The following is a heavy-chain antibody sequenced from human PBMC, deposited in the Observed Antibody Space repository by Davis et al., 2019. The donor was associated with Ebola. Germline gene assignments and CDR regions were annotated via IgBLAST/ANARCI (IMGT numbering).Heavy chain of an antibody. CDR3: ARERFDAFDI. CDR1: GGTFSSYA. CDR2: IIPIFGTA. J-gene: IGHJ3*02. V-gene: IGHV1-69*13. Sequence: AASVKVSCKASGGTFSSYAISWVRQAPGQGLEWMGGIIPIFGTANYAQKFQGRVTITADESTSTAYMEPSSLRSEDTAVYYCARERFDAFDIWGQGTMVTVSS.